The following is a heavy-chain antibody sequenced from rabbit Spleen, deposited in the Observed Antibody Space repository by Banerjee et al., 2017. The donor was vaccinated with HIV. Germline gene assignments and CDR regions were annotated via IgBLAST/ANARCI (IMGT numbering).Heavy chain of an antibody. J-gene: IGHJ4*01. D-gene: IGHD4-1*01. V-gene: IGHV1S45*01. CDR3: ARDGSGWGANFNL. CDR2: IDGGVKGTT. Sequence: QEQLEESGGDLVKPEGSLTLTCTASGFSLSRDYWICWVRQAPGKGLEWIACIDGGVKGTTYSACWAKGRFAVSTTSPTTVTLQMTSLAVADMAIYFWARDGSGWGANFNLWGQGTLVTVS. CDR1: GFSLSRDYW.